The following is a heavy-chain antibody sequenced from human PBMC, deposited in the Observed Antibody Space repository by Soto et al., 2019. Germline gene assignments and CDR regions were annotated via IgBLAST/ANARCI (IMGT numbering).Heavy chain of an antibody. D-gene: IGHD3-9*01. J-gene: IGHJ6*02. Sequence: GGSLRLSCAASGFTFSNAWMNWVRQAPGKGLEWVGRIKSKTDGGTTDYAAPVKGRFTISRDDSKNTLYLQMNSLKTEDTAVYYCITGILTGYYSGYYYGMDVWGQGTTVTVSS. CDR1: GFTFSNAW. CDR3: ITGILTGYYSGYYYGMDV. CDR2: IKSKTDGGTT. V-gene: IGHV3-15*07.